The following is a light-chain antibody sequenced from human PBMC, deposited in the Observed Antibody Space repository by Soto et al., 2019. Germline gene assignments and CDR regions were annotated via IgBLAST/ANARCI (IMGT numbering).Light chain of an antibody. J-gene: IGKJ2*01. V-gene: IGKV4-1*01. CDR3: QQYESTSPT. Sequence: DIVMTQSPDSLAVSLGERDTINCKSSQSVLYSSNNKNYLAWYQQRPGQPPKLLIYWASTRESGVPDRFSGSGSGTDFTLTITSLQAEDVAVYFCQQYESTSPTFGQGTKLEIK. CDR2: WAS. CDR1: QSVLYSSNNKNY.